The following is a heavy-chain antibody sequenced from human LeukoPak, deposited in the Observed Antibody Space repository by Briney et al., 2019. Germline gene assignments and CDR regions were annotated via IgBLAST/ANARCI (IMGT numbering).Heavy chain of an antibody. CDR2: ISGNSYWI. J-gene: IGHJ4*02. CDR1: GFSFSDSS. V-gene: IGHV3-21*01. Sequence: GGSLRLSCATSGFSFSDSSMAWVRQAPGKGLEWVSSISGNSYWIYYAGPVRDRFTISRDNARNSLYLEMERLSADDTAVYYCARGSILGATGYDWGQGTLVAVSS. CDR3: ARGSILGATGYD. D-gene: IGHD1-26*01.